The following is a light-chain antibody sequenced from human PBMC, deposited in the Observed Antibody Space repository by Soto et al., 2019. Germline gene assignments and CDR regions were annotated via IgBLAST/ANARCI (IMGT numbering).Light chain of an antibody. CDR1: SSDVGGYNY. CDR2: EVT. Sequence: QSALTQPPSASGSPGQSVTISCTGTSSDVGGYNYVSWYQQHSGKAPKLMIYEVTKRPSGVPDRFSGAKSGNTASLTVSGLQAEDEADYYCSSYSGTHNFGVFVTGTKVTVL. CDR3: SSYSGTHNFGV. V-gene: IGLV2-8*01. J-gene: IGLJ1*01.